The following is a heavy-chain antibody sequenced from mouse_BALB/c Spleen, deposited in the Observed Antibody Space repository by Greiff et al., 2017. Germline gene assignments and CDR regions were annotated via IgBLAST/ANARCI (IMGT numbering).Heavy chain of an antibody. CDR2: ISSGGSYT. CDR1: GFTFSSYA. J-gene: IGHJ4*01. V-gene: IGHV5-9-3*01. D-gene: IGHD2-4*01. Sequence: EVMLVESGGGLVKPGGSLKLSCAASGFTFSSYAMSWVRQTPEKRLEWVATISSGGSYTYYPDSVKGRFTISRDNAKNTLYLQMSSLRSEDTAMYYCARQLGYDYDGYAMDYWGQGTSVTVSS. CDR3: ARQLGYDYDGYAMDY.